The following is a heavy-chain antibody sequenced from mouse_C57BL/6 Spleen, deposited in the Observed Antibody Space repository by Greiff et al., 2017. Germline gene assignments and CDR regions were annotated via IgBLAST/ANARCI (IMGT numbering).Heavy chain of an antibody. CDR3: ARENYGWGLFDY. D-gene: IGHD1-2*01. V-gene: IGHV5-16*01. J-gene: IGHJ2*01. CDR1: GFTFSDYY. Sequence: EVQLQESEGGLVQPGSSMKLSCTASGFTFSDYYMAWVRQVPEKGLEWVANINYDGSSTYYLDSLKSRFIISRDNAKNILYLQMSSLKSEDTATYYCARENYGWGLFDYWGQGTTLTVSS. CDR2: INYDGSST.